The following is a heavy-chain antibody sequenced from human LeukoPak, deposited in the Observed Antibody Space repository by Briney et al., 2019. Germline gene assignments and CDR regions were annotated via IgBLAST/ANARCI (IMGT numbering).Heavy chain of an antibody. V-gene: IGHV3-23*01. CDR2: IGGSGSRAGYT. Sequence: PGGSLRLSCATAGFTFSSYAMSWVRQAPGRGLEWVSAIGGSGSRAGYTYYADSVKDRFTISRDNSKDTPYLQMNSLRAEDTAIYYCAKVIITGSFPDYFDNWGQGTLVTVSS. J-gene: IGHJ4*02. CDR1: GFTFSSYA. CDR3: AKVIITGSFPDYFDN. D-gene: IGHD1-14*01.